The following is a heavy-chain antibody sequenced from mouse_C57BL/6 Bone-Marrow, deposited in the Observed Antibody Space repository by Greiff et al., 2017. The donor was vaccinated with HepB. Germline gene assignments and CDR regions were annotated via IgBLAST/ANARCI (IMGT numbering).Heavy chain of an antibody. CDR2: ISDGGSYT. D-gene: IGHD1-1*01. J-gene: IGHJ2*01. CDR3: ASGGHYYGSSSYYFDY. V-gene: IGHV5-4*01. Sequence: EVHLVESGGGLVKPGGSLKLSCAASGFTFSSYAMSWVRQTPEKRLEWVATISDGGSYTYYPDNVKGRFTISRDNAKNNLYLQMSHLKSEDTAMYYCASGGHYYGSSSYYFDYWGQGTTLTVSS. CDR1: GFTFSSYA.